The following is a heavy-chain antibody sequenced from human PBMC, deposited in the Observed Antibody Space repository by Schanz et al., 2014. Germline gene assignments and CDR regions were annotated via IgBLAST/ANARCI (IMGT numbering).Heavy chain of an antibody. V-gene: IGHV3-30*18. J-gene: IGHJ4*02. Sequence: QVQLVESGGSVVQPGRSLRLSCAGSGFSFSDYGMHWVRQAPGRGLEWVAVISYHGSEKYYADSVKGRFTISRDNSKNXPYLQMNRXRTEDTAVYFCAKSYDTSGYSGFDYWGQGTLVTVSS. CDR3: AKSYDTSGYSGFDY. CDR2: ISYHGSEK. CDR1: GFSFSDYG. D-gene: IGHD3-22*01.